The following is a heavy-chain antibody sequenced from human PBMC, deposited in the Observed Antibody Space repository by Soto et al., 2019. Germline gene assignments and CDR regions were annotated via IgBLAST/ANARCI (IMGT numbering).Heavy chain of an antibody. Sequence: SDTLSLTCAVSGFSISIVGYSLSWIRPPPGKGLEWIGYIYHSGSTYYNPSLKSRVTISVDRSKNQFSLKLSSVTAADTAVYYCARGLVGSYYDSSHKNNWFDPWGQGTLVNVTP. CDR2: IYHSGST. CDR3: ARGLVGSYYDSSHKNNWFDP. J-gene: IGHJ5*02. V-gene: IGHV4-30-2*01. D-gene: IGHD3-22*01. CDR1: GFSISIVGYS.